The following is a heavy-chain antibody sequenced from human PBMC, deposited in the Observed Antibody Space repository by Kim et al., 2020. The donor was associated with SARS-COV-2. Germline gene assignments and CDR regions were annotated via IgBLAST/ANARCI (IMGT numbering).Heavy chain of an antibody. CDR1: GFTFSSYS. D-gene: IGHD7-27*01. Sequence: GGSLRLSCAASGFTFSSYSMNWVRQAPGKGLEWVSSISSSSSYIYYADSVKGRFTISRDNAKNSLYLQMNSLRAEDTAVYYCARDLGSDNWGGYYYYGIDVWGQGTPVTVSS. V-gene: IGHV3-21*01. CDR2: ISSSSSYI. CDR3: ARDLGSDNWGGYYYYGIDV. J-gene: IGHJ6*02.